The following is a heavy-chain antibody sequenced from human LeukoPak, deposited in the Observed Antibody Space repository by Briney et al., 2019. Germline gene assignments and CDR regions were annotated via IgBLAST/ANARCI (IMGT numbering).Heavy chain of an antibody. CDR3: ERRAGDCSSSSCYAGGYYFDY. CDR1: GFTLSSYA. Sequence: GGSLRLSCAASGFTLSSYAMHWVRPAPGKGLEWVAVISYDGSKKYYADSEKSRFTISKDNSKNTPYLQMNRLRAEDTAEYDCERRAGDCSSSSCYAGGYYFDYWGQGTLVTVSS. D-gene: IGHD2-2*01. J-gene: IGHJ4*02. V-gene: IGHV3-30-3*01. CDR2: ISYDGSKK.